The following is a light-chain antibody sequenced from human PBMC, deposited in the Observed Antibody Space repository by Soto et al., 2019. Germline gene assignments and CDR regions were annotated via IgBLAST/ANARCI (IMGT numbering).Light chain of an antibody. CDR2: DAF. J-gene: IGKJ2*01. CDR3: QHYGSSPPTYT. V-gene: IGKV3-20*01. Sequence: EIVLTQSPGTLSLPPGERATLSCRASQSVSSSSLAWYQHKPGQAPRLLIYDAFSRATDIPDRFSGSGSGTDFTLTISSLEPEDFAVYYCQHYGSSPPTYTFGQGTKLEI. CDR1: QSVSSSS.